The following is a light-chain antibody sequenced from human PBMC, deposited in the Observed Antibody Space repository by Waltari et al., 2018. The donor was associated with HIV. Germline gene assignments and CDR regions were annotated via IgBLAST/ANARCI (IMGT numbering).Light chain of an antibody. CDR2: GAS. V-gene: IGKV1-27*01. CDR3: QKYNSVPWP. J-gene: IGKJ1*01. CDR1: QDVADA. Sequence: IQMTQSPSSLSPSVGDRVAITCRASQDVADALAWYQQKPGKPPKLLIYGASTLQSGVPSCFSGSGSGTDFTLTISSLQPEDVATYFCQKYNSVPWPFGQGTKVEIK.